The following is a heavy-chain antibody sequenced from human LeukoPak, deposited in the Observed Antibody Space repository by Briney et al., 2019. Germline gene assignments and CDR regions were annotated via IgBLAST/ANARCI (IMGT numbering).Heavy chain of an antibody. D-gene: IGHD6-19*01. CDR2: IESDGSTT. CDR1: GFTFSSYW. V-gene: IGHV3-74*01. CDR3: ARGYGSSGNEKIFDY. Sequence: GGSLRLSCEASGFTFSSYWMHWVRQAPGKGLVWVSRIESDGSTTSYADSVKGRFTISRDNAKNTLYLQMNSLRAEDTAVYYCARGYGSSGNEKIFDYWGQGTLVTVSS. J-gene: IGHJ4*02.